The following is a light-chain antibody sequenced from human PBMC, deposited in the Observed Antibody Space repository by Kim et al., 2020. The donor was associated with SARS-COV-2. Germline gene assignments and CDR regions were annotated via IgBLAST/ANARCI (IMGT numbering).Light chain of an antibody. Sequence: SPGERATLSCRASQSVSSGYLAWYQQKPGRAPRLLIYEASSRATGIPDRFSGSGSETDFTLTISRLEPEDFAVYYCQQYGSSSWTFGQGTKVDIK. CDR3: QQYGSSSWT. CDR2: EAS. V-gene: IGKV3-20*01. CDR1: QSVSSGY. J-gene: IGKJ1*01.